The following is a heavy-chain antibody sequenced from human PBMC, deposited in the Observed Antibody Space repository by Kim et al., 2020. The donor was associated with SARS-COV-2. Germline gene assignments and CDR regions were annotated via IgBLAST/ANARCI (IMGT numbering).Heavy chain of an antibody. J-gene: IGHJ4*02. Sequence: YADSVMCRFTISRDNAKNALYLQMNSLGPEDTAFYYCAASYYGSEGRSDYWGQGTLVTVSS. V-gene: IGHV3-9*01. D-gene: IGHD3-10*01. CDR3: AASYYGSEGRSDY.